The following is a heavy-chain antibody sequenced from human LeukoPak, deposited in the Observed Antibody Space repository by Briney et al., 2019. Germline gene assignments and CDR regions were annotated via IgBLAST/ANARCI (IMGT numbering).Heavy chain of an antibody. V-gene: IGHV4-59*01. D-gene: IGHD5-18*01. Sequence: PSETLSLTCTVSGGSISSYYWSWIRQPPGKGLEWIGYIYYSGSTNYNPSLKSRVTISVDTSKNQFSLKLSSVTAADTAVYYCARGAVSTANGGAFDIWGQGTMVTVSP. CDR3: ARGAVSTANGGAFDI. J-gene: IGHJ3*02. CDR2: IYYSGST. CDR1: GGSISSYY.